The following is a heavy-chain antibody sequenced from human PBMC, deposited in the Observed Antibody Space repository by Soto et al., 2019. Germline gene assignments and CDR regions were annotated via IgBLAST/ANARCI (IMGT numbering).Heavy chain of an antibody. Sequence: GGSLRLSCAASGFTFSSYAMSWVRQAPGKGLEWVSAISGSGGSTYYADSVKGRFTISRDNSKNTLYLQMNSLRAEDTAVYYCAKAGGPYYYYYGMDVWGQGTTVTVSS. CDR3: AKAGGPYYYYYGMDV. V-gene: IGHV3-23*01. J-gene: IGHJ6*02. CDR2: ISGSGGST. CDR1: GFTFSSYA.